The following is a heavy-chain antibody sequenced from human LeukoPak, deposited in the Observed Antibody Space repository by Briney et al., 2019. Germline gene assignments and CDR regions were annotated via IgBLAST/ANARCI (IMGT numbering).Heavy chain of an antibody. CDR1: GGTFSSYA. V-gene: IGHV1-69*04. J-gene: IGHJ4*02. Sequence: SVKVSCKASGGTFSSYAISWVRQAPGQGLEWMGRIIPILGIANYAQKFQGRVTITADKSTSTAYMELSSLRSEDTAVYYCARRLGSSSFGDWGQGTLVTVSS. CDR2: IIPILGIA. CDR3: ARRLGSSSFGD. D-gene: IGHD6-13*01.